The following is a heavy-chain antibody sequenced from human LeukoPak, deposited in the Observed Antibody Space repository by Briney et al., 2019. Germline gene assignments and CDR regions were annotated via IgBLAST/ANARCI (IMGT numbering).Heavy chain of an antibody. D-gene: IGHD1-26*01. CDR2: IYYSGTT. CDR3: ARATWEGWFDP. J-gene: IGHJ5*02. CDR1: GGSISRSSYY. Sequence: SETLSLTCTVSGGSISRSSYYWGWLRHPPGKGLEWIASIYYSGTTHYNPSLKSRVTISVDTSKNQFSLKLSSVTAADTAVYYCARATWEGWFDPWGQGTLVTVSS. V-gene: IGHV4-39*01.